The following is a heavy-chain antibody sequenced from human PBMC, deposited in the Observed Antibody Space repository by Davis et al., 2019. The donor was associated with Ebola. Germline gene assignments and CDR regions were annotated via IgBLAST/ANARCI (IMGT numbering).Heavy chain of an antibody. CDR1: GYSFTGYY. D-gene: IGHD3-22*01. J-gene: IGHJ4*02. Sequence: AASVKVSCKASGYSFTGYYMHWVRQAPGQGLEWTGWINPNSGGTNYAQKFQGRVTMTRDTSISTAYMELSRLRSDDTAVYYCAREEYYDSSGYGYWGQGTLVTVSS. CDR3: AREEYYDSSGYGY. CDR2: INPNSGGT. V-gene: IGHV1-2*02.